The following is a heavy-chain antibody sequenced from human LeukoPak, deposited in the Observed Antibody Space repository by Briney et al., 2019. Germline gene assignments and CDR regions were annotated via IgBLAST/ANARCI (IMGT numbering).Heavy chain of an antibody. CDR2: ISSSSSYI. J-gene: IGHJ4*02. V-gene: IGHV3-21*01. D-gene: IGHD6-13*01. CDR1: GFTVSSNY. Sequence: GGSLRLSCAASGFTVSSNYMSWVRQAPGKGLEWVSSISSSSSYIYYADSVKGRFTISRDNAKNSLYLQMNSLRAEDTAVYYCARGSSSWNFDYWGQGTLVTVSS. CDR3: ARGSSSWNFDY.